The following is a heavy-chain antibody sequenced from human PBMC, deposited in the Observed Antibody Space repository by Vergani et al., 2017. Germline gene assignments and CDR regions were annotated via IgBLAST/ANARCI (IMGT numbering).Heavy chain of an antibody. D-gene: IGHD6-6*01. V-gene: IGHV3-48*01. CDR2: ISSSSSTI. CDR1: GFTFSSYS. Sequence: EVQLVESGGGLVQPGGSLRLSCAASGFTFSSYSMNWVRQAPGKGLEWVSYISSSSSTIYYADSVKGRFTISRDNAKNSLYLQMNSLRAEDTAVYYCARDRAGAARYWYFDLWGRGTLSLSPQ. CDR3: ARDRAGAARYWYFDL. J-gene: IGHJ2*01.